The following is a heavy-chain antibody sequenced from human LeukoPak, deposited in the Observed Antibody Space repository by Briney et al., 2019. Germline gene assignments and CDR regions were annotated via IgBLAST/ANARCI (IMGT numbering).Heavy chain of an antibody. D-gene: IGHD5-18*01. V-gene: IGHV4-59*01. Sequence: SETLSLTCTVSGGSISSYYWSWIRQPPGKGLEWIGYIYYSGSTNYNPSLKSRVTISVDTSKNQFSLKLSSVTAADTAVHYCAREGYSYGYFDYWGQGTLVTVSS. CDR2: IYYSGST. J-gene: IGHJ4*02. CDR1: GGSISSYY. CDR3: AREGYSYGYFDY.